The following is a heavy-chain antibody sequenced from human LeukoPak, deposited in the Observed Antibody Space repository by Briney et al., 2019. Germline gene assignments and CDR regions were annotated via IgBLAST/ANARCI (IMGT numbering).Heavy chain of an antibody. D-gene: IGHD1-26*01. CDR1: GFTFSSYG. V-gene: IGHV3-30*18. J-gene: IGHJ3*02. Sequence: GRSLRLSCAASGFTFSSYGMHWVRQAPGKGLEWVAVISYDGSNKYYADSVKGRFTISRDNSKNTLYLQMNSLRAEDTAVYYCAKDFPGGSYEDDVFDIWGQGTMVTVSS. CDR2: ISYDGSNK. CDR3: AKDFPGGSYEDDVFDI.